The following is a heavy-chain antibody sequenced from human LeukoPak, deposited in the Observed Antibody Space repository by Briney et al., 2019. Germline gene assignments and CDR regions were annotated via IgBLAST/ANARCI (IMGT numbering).Heavy chain of an antibody. J-gene: IGHJ4*02. D-gene: IGHD3-3*01. V-gene: IGHV3-74*01. CDR1: GFTFSSYW. CDR2: INSDGSST. CDR3: ARDLFPLYYDFWSGPDY. Sequence: GGSLRLSCAASGFTFSSYWMHWVRQAPGKGLGWGSRINSDGSSTSYADSVKGRFTISRDNAKNTLYLQMNSLRAEDTAVYYCARDLFPLYYDFWSGPDYWGQGTLVTVSS.